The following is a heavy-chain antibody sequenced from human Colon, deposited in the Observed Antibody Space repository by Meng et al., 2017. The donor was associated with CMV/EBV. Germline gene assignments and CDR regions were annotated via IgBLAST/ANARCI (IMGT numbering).Heavy chain of an antibody. CDR2: ISSSSSYI. J-gene: IGHJ6*02. CDR1: GFTFSSYS. Sequence: GESLKISCAASGFTFSSYSMNWVRQAPGKGLEWVSSISSSSSYIYYADSVKGRFTISRDNAKNSLYLQMNSLRAEDTAVYYCARDACYSNYGDWYYYYYGMDVWGQGTTVTVSS. D-gene: IGHD4-11*01. V-gene: IGHV3-21*01. CDR3: ARDACYSNYGDWYYYYYGMDV.